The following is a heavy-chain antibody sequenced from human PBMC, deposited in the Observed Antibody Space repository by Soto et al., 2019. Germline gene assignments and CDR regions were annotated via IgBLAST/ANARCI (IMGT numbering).Heavy chain of an antibody. V-gene: IGHV4-61*08. CDR2: IDYSGST. D-gene: IGHD5-12*01. CDR1: EGNSGDLGDC. Sequence: SEPLPLPNTVAEGNSGDLGDCRSWKKKPPGKGLEWIGYIDYSGSTNYNPSLKSRVTISVYTSKNQFSLKLSSVIAADTAVYYCARERMAKNWFDPWGQRPLVTLSS. J-gene: IGHJ5*02. CDR3: ARERMAKNWFDP.